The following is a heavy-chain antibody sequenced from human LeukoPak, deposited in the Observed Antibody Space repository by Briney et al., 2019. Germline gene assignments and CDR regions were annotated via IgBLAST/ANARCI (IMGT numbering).Heavy chain of an antibody. Sequence: PSETLSLTCTVSGGSISSYYWSWIRQSPGKGLEWIGYITNSGGTNYNPSLKSRVTISGDTSKNQFSLRLSSVTAVDTAVYYCARVRGWLQQSNWFDPWGQGTLVTVSS. V-gene: IGHV4-59*01. CDR2: ITNSGGT. J-gene: IGHJ5*02. CDR3: ARVRGWLQQSNWFDP. CDR1: GGSISSYY. D-gene: IGHD5-24*01.